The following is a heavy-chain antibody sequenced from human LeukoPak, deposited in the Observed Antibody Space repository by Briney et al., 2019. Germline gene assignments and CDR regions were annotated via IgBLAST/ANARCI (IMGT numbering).Heavy chain of an antibody. CDR1: GGSISSGDYY. CDR2: INHSGNT. Sequence: SETLSLTCTVSGGSISSGDYYWTWIRQPPGTGLEWIGEINHSGNTNYNPSLKSRVAISVDTSKNQFSLKLSSVIAADTAMYYCARSKDGSGFAAYWGQGTQVTVSS. D-gene: IGHD3-22*01. J-gene: IGHJ4*02. V-gene: IGHV4-39*07. CDR3: ARSKDGSGFAAY.